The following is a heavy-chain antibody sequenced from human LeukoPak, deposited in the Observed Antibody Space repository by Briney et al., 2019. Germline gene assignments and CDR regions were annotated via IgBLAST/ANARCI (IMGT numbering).Heavy chain of an antibody. J-gene: IGHJ4*02. CDR1: GFTFSDYS. V-gene: IGHV3-21*01. CDR3: ARLGHCSGGSCYSTLMDDY. D-gene: IGHD2-15*01. Sequence: GGSLRLSCAASGFTFSDYSMNWVRQAPGKGLEWVSSISSSSNYIYYADSVKGRFTISRDNAKNSLYLQMNSLRAEDTAVYYCARLGHCSGGSCYSTLMDDYWGQGTLVTVSS. CDR2: ISSSSNYI.